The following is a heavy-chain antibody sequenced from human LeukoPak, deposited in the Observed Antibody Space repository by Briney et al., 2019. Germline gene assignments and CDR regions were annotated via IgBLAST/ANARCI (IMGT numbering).Heavy chain of an antibody. V-gene: IGHV3-30-3*01. Sequence: GRSLRLSCAASGFTFSSYAMHWVRQAPGKGLEWVAVISYDGSNKYYADSVKGRLTISRDNSKNTLYLQMNSLRAEDTAVYYCARDRANSGSYFYWFDPWGQGTLVTVSS. D-gene: IGHD1-26*01. CDR1: GFTFSSYA. CDR2: ISYDGSNK. J-gene: IGHJ5*02. CDR3: ARDRANSGSYFYWFDP.